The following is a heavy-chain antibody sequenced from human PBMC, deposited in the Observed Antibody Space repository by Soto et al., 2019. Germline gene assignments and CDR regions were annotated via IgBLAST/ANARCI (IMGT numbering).Heavy chain of an antibody. Sequence: EVQLVESGGGLVQPGGSLRLSCAASGFTFNDYAMHWVRQAPGKGLDWVSGINWNSGNIGYADSVKGRFTISRDSAKNSLYLQMNSLRAEDTALYYCAKGRSSSGRYSVYWGQGTLVTVSS. CDR3: AKGRSSSGRYSVY. CDR1: GFTFNDYA. J-gene: IGHJ4*02. D-gene: IGHD6-6*01. V-gene: IGHV3-9*01. CDR2: INWNSGNI.